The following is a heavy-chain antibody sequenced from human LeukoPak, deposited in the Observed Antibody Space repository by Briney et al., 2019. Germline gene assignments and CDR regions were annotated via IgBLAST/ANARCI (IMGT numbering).Heavy chain of an antibody. V-gene: IGHV4-34*01. CDR3: ARVNRLRIFPYGMDV. CDR1: GGSFSGYY. J-gene: IGHJ6*02. Sequence: RTSETLSLTCAVYGGSFSGYYWSCIRQPPGKGLEWIGEINHSGSTNYNPSLKSRVTISVDTSKNQFSLKLSSVAAADTAVYYCARVNRLRIFPYGMDVWGQGTTVTVSS. CDR2: INHSGST. D-gene: IGHD3-3*01.